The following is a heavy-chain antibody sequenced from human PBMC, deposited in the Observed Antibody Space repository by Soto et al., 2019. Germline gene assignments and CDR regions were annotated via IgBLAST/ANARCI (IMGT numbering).Heavy chain of an antibody. Sequence: SVKVSCKASVGTYSSYPISWVIKAPEQGLEWMGGIIPIFGTANYAQKFQGRVTITADESTSTAYMELSSLRAGDTAVYYCARALPAYYYGSGSPLNGAFDIWGQGTMVTVSS. J-gene: IGHJ3*02. CDR3: ARALPAYYYGSGSPLNGAFDI. CDR1: VGTYSSYP. D-gene: IGHD3-10*01. CDR2: IIPIFGTA. V-gene: IGHV1-69*13.